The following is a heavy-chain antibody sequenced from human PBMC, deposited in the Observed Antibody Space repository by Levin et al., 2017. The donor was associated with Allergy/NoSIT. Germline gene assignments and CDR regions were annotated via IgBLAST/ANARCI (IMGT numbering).Heavy chain of an antibody. CDR1: GGSFSGYY. J-gene: IGHJ6*04. V-gene: IGHV4-34*01. CDR3: ARSPPQSQIRWVTMVRGGSEG. Sequence: SQTLSLTCAVYGGSFSGYYWSWIRQPPGKGLEWIGEINHSGSTNYNPSLKSRVTISVDTSKNQFSLKLSSVTAADTAVYYCARSPPQSQIRWVTMVRGGSEGWGKGTTVTVSS. D-gene: IGHD3-10*01. CDR2: INHSGST.